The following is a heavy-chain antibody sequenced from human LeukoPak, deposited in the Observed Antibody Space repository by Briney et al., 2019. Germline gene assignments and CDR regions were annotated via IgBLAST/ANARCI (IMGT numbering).Heavy chain of an antibody. Sequence: GGSLRLSCAASGFTFSSYGMHWVRQAPGKGLEWVAVISHEGSNQFYADFVKGRFTISRDNSKNMVYLQMNSLRAEDTAVYYCARTREQWQVLDYWGQGTLVTVSS. V-gene: IGHV3-30*03. J-gene: IGHJ4*02. CDR1: GFTFSSYG. D-gene: IGHD6-19*01. CDR3: ARTREQWQVLDY. CDR2: ISHEGSNQ.